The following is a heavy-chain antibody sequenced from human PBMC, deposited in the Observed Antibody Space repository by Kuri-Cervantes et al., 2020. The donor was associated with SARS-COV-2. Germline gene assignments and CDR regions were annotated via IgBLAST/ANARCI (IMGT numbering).Heavy chain of an antibody. D-gene: IGHD4-17*01. J-gene: IGHJ6*02. CDR3: ARVEEYGDSYYYYYGMDV. CDR1: GYTFNTYA. V-gene: IGHV1-69*13. Sequence: SVKVSCKASGYTFNTYAISWVRQAPGQGLEWMGGIIPIFGTANYAQKFQGRVTITADESTSTAYMELSSLRSEDTAVYYCARVEEYGDSYYYYYGMDVWGQGTTVTVSS. CDR2: IIPIFGTA.